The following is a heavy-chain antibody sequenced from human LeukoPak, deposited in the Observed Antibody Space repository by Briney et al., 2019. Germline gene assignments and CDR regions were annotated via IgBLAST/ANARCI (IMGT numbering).Heavy chain of an antibody. D-gene: IGHD2-2*01. J-gene: IGHJ6*02. Sequence: SVKVSCKASGGTFSSYAISWVRQAPGQGLEWMGRIIPILGIANYAQKFQGRVAITADKSTSTAYMELSSLRSEDTAVYYCARGRYCSSTSCYEYYYYYYGMDAWGQGTTVTVSS. V-gene: IGHV1-69*04. CDR2: IIPILGIA. CDR1: GGTFSSYA. CDR3: ARGRYCSSTSCYEYYYYYYGMDA.